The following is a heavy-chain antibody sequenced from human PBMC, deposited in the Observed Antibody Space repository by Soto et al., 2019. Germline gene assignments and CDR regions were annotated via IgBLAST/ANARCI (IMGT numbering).Heavy chain of an antibody. Sequence: SETLSLTCTVSGGSISSYYWSWIRQPPGKGLEWIGYIYYSGSTNYNPSLKSRVTISVDTSKNQFSLKLSSVTAADTAVYYCAREISAAGYYYYGMDVWGQGTTVTVSS. CDR2: IYYSGST. D-gene: IGHD6-13*01. V-gene: IGHV4-59*01. CDR3: AREISAAGYYYYGMDV. CDR1: GGSISSYY. J-gene: IGHJ6*02.